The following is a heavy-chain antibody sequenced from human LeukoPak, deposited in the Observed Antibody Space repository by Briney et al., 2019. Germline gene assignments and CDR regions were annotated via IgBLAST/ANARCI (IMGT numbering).Heavy chain of an antibody. CDR1: GFTSSDSW. J-gene: IGHJ6*02. V-gene: IGHV3-7*01. CDR3: ATYTHWVAGDV. CDR2: MNQDGSAK. Sequence: GGSLRLSCAASGFTSSDSWMSWVRQAPGKGLEWVANMNQDGSAKGYVDSVKGRFTISRDNARNSLYLQMSSLRPEDTAVYYCATYTHWVAGDVWGQGTTVTVSS. D-gene: IGHD3-16*01.